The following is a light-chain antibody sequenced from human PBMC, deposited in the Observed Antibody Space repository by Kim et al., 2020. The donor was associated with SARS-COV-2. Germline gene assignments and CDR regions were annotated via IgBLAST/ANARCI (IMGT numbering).Light chain of an antibody. V-gene: IGKV1-5*01. CDR2: DAS. J-gene: IGKJ2*01. CDR3: QQYNSYSHT. Sequence: DIQMTQSPSTLSASVGDRVTITCRASQSISSWLAWYQQKPGKAPKLLIYDASSLESGVPSRFSGSGSGTEFTLTISSLQPDDFATYYCQQYNSYSHTFGQGTKLEL. CDR1: QSISSW.